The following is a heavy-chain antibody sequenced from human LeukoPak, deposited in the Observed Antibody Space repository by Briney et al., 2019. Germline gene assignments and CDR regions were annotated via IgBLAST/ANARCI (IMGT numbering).Heavy chain of an antibody. CDR2: ISGSGGST. V-gene: IGHV3-23*01. CDR1: GFTFSSYA. D-gene: IGHD4-11*01. CDR3: ARYSNYADY. Sequence: GGSLRLSCAASGFTFSSYAMSWVRQAPGKGLEWVSAISGSGGSTYYADSVRGRFTISRDNSKNTLYLQMNSLTAEDTAVYYCARYSNYADYWGQGTLVTVSS. J-gene: IGHJ4*02.